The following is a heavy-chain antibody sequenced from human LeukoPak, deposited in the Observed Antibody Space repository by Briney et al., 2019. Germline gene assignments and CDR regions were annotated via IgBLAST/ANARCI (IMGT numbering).Heavy chain of an antibody. CDR2: IYYSGST. CDR1: GYSISSGYY. CDR3: TREGSQWPKPIN. Sequence: SETLSLTCTVSGYSISSGYYWGWIRQPPGKGLEWMGSIYYSGSTYYNPSLKSRVTFSVDTSKNQFSLKLTSVTAADTAVYFCTREGSQWPKPINWGQGTLVSVSA. V-gene: IGHV4-38-2*02. J-gene: IGHJ4*02. D-gene: IGHD6-19*01.